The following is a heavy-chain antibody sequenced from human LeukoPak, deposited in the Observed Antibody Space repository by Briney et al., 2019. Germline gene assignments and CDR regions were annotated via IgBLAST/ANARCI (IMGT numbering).Heavy chain of an antibody. V-gene: IGHV3-23*01. CDR1: GFTFSSYV. J-gene: IGHJ4*02. Sequence: GGSLRLSCAASGFTFSSYVMSWVRQAPGKGLEWVSAITGGGDSTYYVDSVKGRFTISRDNSKNTLYLQMNSLRAEDTAVYYCAKGSSGARPYFFDYWGQGTLITVSS. D-gene: IGHD6-6*01. CDR3: AKGSSGARPYFFDY. CDR2: ITGGGDST.